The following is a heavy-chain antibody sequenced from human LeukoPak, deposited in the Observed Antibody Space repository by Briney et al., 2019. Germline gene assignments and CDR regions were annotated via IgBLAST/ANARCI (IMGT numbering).Heavy chain of an antibody. J-gene: IGHJ5*02. D-gene: IGHD2-15*01. Sequence: ASVKVSCKASGYTFTSYYMHWVRQAPGQGLEWMGWINPNSGGANYAQKFQGRVTMTRDTSISTAYMELSRLRSDDTAVYYCARDSGDIVVVVAANPEDWFDPWGQGTLVTVSS. CDR1: GYTFTSYY. V-gene: IGHV1-2*02. CDR2: INPNSGGA. CDR3: ARDSGDIVVVVAANPEDWFDP.